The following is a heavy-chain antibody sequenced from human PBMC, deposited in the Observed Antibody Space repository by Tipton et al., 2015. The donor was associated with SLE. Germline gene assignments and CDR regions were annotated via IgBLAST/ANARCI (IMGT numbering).Heavy chain of an antibody. J-gene: IGHJ4*02. V-gene: IGHV4-39*07. CDR3: ARGYCSDGVCYGFGFFDY. D-gene: IGHD2-8*01. CDR2: IHYSGTT. CDR1: GGSISSSTYY. Sequence: TLSLTCTVSGGSISSSTYYWGWIRQPPGKGLEWLGSIHYSGTTNYNPSLKSRVTISVDTSRNQFSLKMRSVTAADTAVYFCARGYCSDGVCYGFGFFDYWGQGNLVTVSS.